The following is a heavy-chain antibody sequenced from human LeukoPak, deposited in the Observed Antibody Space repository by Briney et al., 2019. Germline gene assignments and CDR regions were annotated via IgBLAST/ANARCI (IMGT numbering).Heavy chain of an antibody. V-gene: IGHV3-7*01. CDR3: ARDLPVVGAPGFDY. Sequence: PGGSLRLSCVASGFPFSSYWMSWVRQAPGKGLEWVANIKQDASEKLYVDSAKGRFTISRDNAKNSLYLQMNSLRAEDTAMYYCARDLPVVGAPGFDYWGQGTLVTVSS. CDR1: GFPFSSYW. J-gene: IGHJ4*02. CDR2: IKQDASEK. D-gene: IGHD1-26*01.